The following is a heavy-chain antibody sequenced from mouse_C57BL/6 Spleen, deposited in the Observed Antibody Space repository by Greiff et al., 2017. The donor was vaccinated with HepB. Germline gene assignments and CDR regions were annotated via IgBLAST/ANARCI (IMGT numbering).Heavy chain of an antibody. D-gene: IGHD3-1*01. CDR3: ARPYSSDYAMDY. CDR2: ISDGGSYT. CDR1: GFTFSSYA. V-gene: IGHV5-4*01. J-gene: IGHJ4*01. Sequence: DVQLVESGGGLVKPGGSLKLSCAASGFTFSSYAMSWVRQTPEKRLEWVATISDGGSYTYYPDNVKGRFNISRDNAKNNLYLQMSHLKSEDTAMYYCARPYSSDYAMDYWGQGTSVTVSS.